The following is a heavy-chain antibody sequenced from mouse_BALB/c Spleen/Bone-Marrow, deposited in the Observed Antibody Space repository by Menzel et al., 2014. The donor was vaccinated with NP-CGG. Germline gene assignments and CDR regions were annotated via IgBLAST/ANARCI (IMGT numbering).Heavy chain of an antibody. Sequence: VQLQQPGAELVKPGASVKLSCTASGFNIKDTYMHWVKQRPEQGLEWIGRIDPANGNTKYDPKFQGKATITADTSSNTAYLQLSSLTAEDTAVYYCAGDGAYWGQGTLVTVSA. V-gene: IGHV14-3*02. D-gene: IGHD3-3*01. J-gene: IGHJ3*01. CDR2: IDPANGNT. CDR1: GFNIKDTY. CDR3: AGDGAY.